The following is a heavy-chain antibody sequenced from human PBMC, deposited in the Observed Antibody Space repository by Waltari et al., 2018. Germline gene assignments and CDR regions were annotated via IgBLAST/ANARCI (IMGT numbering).Heavy chain of an antibody. V-gene: IGHV3-23*01. Sequence: ELQLLDSGGGLVQPGGSLRLSCAASGFPFSRCAMSWVRQAPGKGLEWVAGMSDSGGNTHYADSVRGRFTISRDNSKNTLYLQMNSLRAEDTAVYYCAKDSLQWFGNLVNYFDSWGQGTLVSVSS. CDR3: AKDSLQWFGNLVNYFDS. CDR1: GFPFSRCA. J-gene: IGHJ4*02. CDR2: MSDSGGNT. D-gene: IGHD3-10*01.